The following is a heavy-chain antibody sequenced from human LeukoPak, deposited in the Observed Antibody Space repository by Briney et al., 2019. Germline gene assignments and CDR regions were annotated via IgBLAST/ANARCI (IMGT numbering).Heavy chain of an antibody. V-gene: IGHV3-30-3*01. Sequence: GGSLRLSCAASGFTFSSYAMHWVRQAPGKGLGWVAVISYDGSNKYYADSVKGRFTISRDNAKNTLFLQMNSLRAEDTAVYYCARRGTGHGMDVWGQGTTVIVSS. CDR3: ARRGTGHGMDV. J-gene: IGHJ6*02. CDR2: ISYDGSNK. CDR1: GFTFSSYA. D-gene: IGHD1-1*01.